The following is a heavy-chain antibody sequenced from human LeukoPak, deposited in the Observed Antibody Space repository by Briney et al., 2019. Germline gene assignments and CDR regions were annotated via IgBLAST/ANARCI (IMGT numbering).Heavy chain of an antibody. CDR2: INSDGSSR. D-gene: IGHD4-17*01. CDR1: GFTFSSYR. V-gene: IGHV3-74*01. J-gene: IGHJ4*02. Sequence: GGSLRLSCAAFGFTFSSYRMHWVRQAPGKGLVWVSRINSDGSSRHYADSVKGRFTISRDNAKNTLYLQMNSLRADDTAVYYCARERDDYDDPGPLDYWGQGTLVTVSS. CDR3: ARERDDYDDPGPLDY.